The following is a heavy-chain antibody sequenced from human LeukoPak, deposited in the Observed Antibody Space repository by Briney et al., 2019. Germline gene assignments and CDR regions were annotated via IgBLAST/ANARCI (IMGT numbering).Heavy chain of an antibody. CDR1: GFSFSTFA. D-gene: IGHD4/OR15-4a*01. CDR3: AKDQGNDYGDQLHY. J-gene: IGHJ4*02. V-gene: IGHV3-23*01. CDR2: IHGSGGLT. Sequence: GGSLRLSCAASGFSFSTFAMSWGRQAPGQGLEWVSSIHGSGGLTHYADSVKGRFSISRDTSSVYLHMNGLRAEDTALYYCAKDQGNDYGDQLHYWGQGTLVTVSS.